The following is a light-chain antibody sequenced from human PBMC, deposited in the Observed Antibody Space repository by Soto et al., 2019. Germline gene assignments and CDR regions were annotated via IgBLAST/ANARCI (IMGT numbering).Light chain of an antibody. Sequence: EIVMTQSPATLSVSPGERATLSCRASQSISSNLAWYQQKPRQAPSRLIYHAAARATGIPARFSGSGSGTEFTLTISSLQSEDFAVYYCQQYNNWPPFTFGQGTRLEI. V-gene: IGKV3D-15*01. J-gene: IGKJ5*01. CDR2: HAA. CDR3: QQYNNWPPFT. CDR1: QSISSN.